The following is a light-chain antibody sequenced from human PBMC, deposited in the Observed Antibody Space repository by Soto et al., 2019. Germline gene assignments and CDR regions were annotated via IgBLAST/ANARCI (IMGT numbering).Light chain of an antibody. Sequence: QSVLTQPPSASGTPGQRVTISCSGSSSNIGSNTVNWYQQLPGTAPKLLIYTNNQRPSGVPDRFSGSKSGTSASLAISGLQSEDEADYYCEAWDDSLKAVFGGGTQLTVL. CDR3: EAWDDSLKAV. J-gene: IGLJ2*01. CDR1: SSNIGSNT. V-gene: IGLV1-44*01. CDR2: TNN.